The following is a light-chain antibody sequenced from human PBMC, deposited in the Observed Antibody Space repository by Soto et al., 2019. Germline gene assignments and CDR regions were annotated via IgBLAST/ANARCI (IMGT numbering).Light chain of an antibody. V-gene: IGLV2-14*01. Sequence: QSVLSQPAGLSWSPVQSVTISCTGTSSDVGAYNHVAWYQQHPGKAPKFMIYEVSNRPSGVSNRFSGSKSGNTASLTISGLQAEDEADYYCISYTGSSISYVFGTGTKVTV. J-gene: IGLJ1*01. CDR3: ISYTGSSISYV. CDR1: SSDVGAYNH. CDR2: EVS.